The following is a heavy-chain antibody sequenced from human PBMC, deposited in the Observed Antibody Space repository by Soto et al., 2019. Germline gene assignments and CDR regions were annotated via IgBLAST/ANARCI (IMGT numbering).Heavy chain of an antibody. D-gene: IGHD3-9*01. CDR3: ARDATWPDYDILTGRRGYWFDP. J-gene: IGHJ5*02. Sequence: SVKVSWKASGGTFSSYAISWVRQAPGQGLEWMGGIIPIFGTANYAQKFQGRVTITADESTSTAYMELSSLRSEDTAVYYCARDATWPDYDILTGRRGYWFDPWGQGTLVTVSS. CDR2: IIPIFGTA. V-gene: IGHV1-69*13. CDR1: GGTFSSYA.